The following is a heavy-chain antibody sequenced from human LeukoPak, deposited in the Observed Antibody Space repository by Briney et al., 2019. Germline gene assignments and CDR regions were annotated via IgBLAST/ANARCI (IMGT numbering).Heavy chain of an antibody. CDR1: GGTFSSYA. J-gene: IGHJ4*02. CDR3: ATYDYGDFRFDY. Sequence: SVKVSCKASGGTFSSYAISWVRQAPGQGLEWMGGIIPIFGTANYAQKFQGRVTITADESTSTAYMELSSLRSEDTVVYYCATYDYGDFRFDYWGQGTLVTVSS. D-gene: IGHD4-17*01. V-gene: IGHV1-69*01. CDR2: IIPIFGTA.